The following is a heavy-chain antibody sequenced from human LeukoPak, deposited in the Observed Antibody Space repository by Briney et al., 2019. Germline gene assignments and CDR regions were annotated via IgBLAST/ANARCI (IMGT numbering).Heavy chain of an antibody. Sequence: GGSLRLSCAASGFTFSSYWMSWVRQAPGKGLEWVANINEDGSEKYYVDSVKGRFTISRDNAKNSLYLQMNSLRAEDTAVFYCARDPGDYSDNRGYFEAPFDYWGQGTLVTVSS. D-gene: IGHD3-22*01. CDR3: ARDPGDYSDNRGYFEAPFDY. CDR2: INEDGSEK. V-gene: IGHV3-7*01. J-gene: IGHJ4*02. CDR1: GFTFSSYW.